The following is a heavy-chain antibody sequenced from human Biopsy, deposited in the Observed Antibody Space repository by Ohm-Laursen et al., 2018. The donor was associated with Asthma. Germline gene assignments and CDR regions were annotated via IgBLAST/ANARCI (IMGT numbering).Heavy chain of an antibody. CDR1: GFAVSRDY. CDR3: ARGDSSNWSHYYFDY. V-gene: IGHV3-53*01. D-gene: IGHD3-22*01. Sequence: SLRLSCAASGFAVSRDYMFWVRQAPGKGLEWVSVIYSGGTSHTADSVRGRFTISRDHSKNTSYLQMHNLRAEDTAVYYCARGDSSNWSHYYFDYWGQGTLVTVSS. CDR2: IYSGGTS. J-gene: IGHJ4*02.